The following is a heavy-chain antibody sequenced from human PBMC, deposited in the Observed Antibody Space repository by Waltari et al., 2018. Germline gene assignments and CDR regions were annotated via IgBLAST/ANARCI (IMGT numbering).Heavy chain of an antibody. D-gene: IGHD3-3*01. CDR3: AVVLSHDFWSGYYTRYYMDV. J-gene: IGHJ6*03. V-gene: IGHV4-59*01. CDR1: GGSISSYY. CDR2: IYYSGST. Sequence: QVQLQESGPGLVKPSETLSLTCTVSGGSISSYYWSWIRQPQGKGLEWIGYIYYSGSTNYNHSLKSGGTRSVDTSKNQFSLKLSSVTAADTAVYYCAVVLSHDFWSGYYTRYYMDVWGKGTTVTVSS.